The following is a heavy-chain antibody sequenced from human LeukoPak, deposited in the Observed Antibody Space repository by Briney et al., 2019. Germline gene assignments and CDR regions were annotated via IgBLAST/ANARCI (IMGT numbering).Heavy chain of an antibody. J-gene: IGHJ4*02. Sequence: KTGGSLRLSCAASGFTFSSYSMNWVRQAPGKGLEWVSSITSSSSYIYYADSVKGRFTISRDNAKNSLSLQMNSLRAEDTAVYYCARGTYMSSSSLDYDYWGQGTLVTVSS. CDR1: GFTFSSYS. CDR2: ITSSSSYI. CDR3: ARGTYMSSSSLDYDY. D-gene: IGHD6-6*01. V-gene: IGHV3-21*01.